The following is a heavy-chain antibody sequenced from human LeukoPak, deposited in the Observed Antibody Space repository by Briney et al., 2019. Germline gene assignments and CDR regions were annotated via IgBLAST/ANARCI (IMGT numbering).Heavy chain of an antibody. J-gene: IGHJ1*01. D-gene: IGHD3-22*01. CDR2: IEPRSSSK. V-gene: IGHV1-46*01. CDR1: GYTFTSYY. CDR3: ERASDCSGYSGYFHH. Sequence: ASVKLCCKASGYTFTSYYIPWVRQAPGPGLECMGLIEPRSSSKSYEQKCQGRVTMPKDTSTSTVYMEMSSLRSKDTAVYSCERASDCSGYSGYFHHWGQGTLVTVSS.